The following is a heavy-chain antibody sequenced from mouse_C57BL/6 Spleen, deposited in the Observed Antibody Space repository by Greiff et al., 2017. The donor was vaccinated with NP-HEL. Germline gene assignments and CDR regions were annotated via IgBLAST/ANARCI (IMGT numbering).Heavy chain of an antibody. CDR2: IWSGGST. Sequence: QVQLQQSGPGLVQPSQSLSITCTVSGFSLTSYGVHWVRQSPGKGLEWLGVIWSGGSTDYKAAFISRLSISKDNSKSQVFFKMNSLQADDTAIYYCARDYGGFAYWGQGTLVTVSA. CDR3: ARDYGGFAY. D-gene: IGHD2-4*01. V-gene: IGHV2-2*01. J-gene: IGHJ3*01. CDR1: GFSLTSYG.